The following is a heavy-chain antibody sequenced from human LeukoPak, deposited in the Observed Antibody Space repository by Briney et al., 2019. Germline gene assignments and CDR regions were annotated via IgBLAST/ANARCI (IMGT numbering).Heavy chain of an antibody. CDR3: ASGRGLYSFYAFTI. CDR1: GASVTSYY. CDR2: IHYSGST. V-gene: IGHV4-59*02. D-gene: IGHD5-18*01. Sequence: SETLSLTCTVSGASVTSYYWSWIRQPPGKGLEWIGYIHYSGSTNYNPSLESRVTISVDTSKKQFSLILSSVTAADTAVYYCASGRGLYSFYAFTIWGQGTMVTVPS. J-gene: IGHJ3*02.